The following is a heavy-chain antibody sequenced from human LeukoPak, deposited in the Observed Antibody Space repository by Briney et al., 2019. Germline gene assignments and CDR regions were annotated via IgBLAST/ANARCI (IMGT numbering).Heavy chain of an antibody. Sequence: ASVKVSCKASGYTFTSYAINWVRQAHGQGLEWMGWAGPYHGNTTYAQKFQGRLAMTTDKSTTTAYMELRSLTSDDTALYYCAKNFRTLASRRTSPFDSWGQGTLVIVSS. J-gene: IGHJ4*02. CDR3: AKNFRTLASRRTSPFDS. CDR2: AGPYHGNT. D-gene: IGHD6-6*01. V-gene: IGHV1-18*01. CDR1: GYTFTSYA.